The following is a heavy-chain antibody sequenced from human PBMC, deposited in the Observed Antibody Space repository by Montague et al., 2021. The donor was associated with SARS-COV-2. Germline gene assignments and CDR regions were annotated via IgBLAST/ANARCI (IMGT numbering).Heavy chain of an antibody. V-gene: IGHV4-59*01. CDR2: AYYTGRS. Sequence: SVTLSLTCTVSGGSITTNFWSWVRQPPGKGLEWVGYAYYTGRSNSSPSLQSRVFISVDTSKNQVSLKLHSVTAADTAIYYCARDTFYYGSETNYVDTFDMWGRGTMVTVSS. CDR3: ARDTFYYGSETNYVDTFDM. J-gene: IGHJ3*02. D-gene: IGHD3-10*01. CDR1: GGSITTNF.